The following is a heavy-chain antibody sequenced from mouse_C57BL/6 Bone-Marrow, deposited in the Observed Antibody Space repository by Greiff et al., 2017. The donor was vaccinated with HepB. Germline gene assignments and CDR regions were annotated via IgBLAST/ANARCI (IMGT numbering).Heavy chain of an antibody. V-gene: IGHV2-2*01. CDR1: GFSLTSYG. J-gene: IGHJ3*01. Sequence: QVHVKQSGPGLVQPSQSLSITCTVSGFSLTSYGVHWVRQSPGKGLEWLGVIWSGGSTDYNAAFISRLSISKDNSKSQVFFKMNSLQADDTAIYYCARNYPSYWDWFAYWGQGTLVTVSA. CDR3: ARNYPSYWDWFAY. D-gene: IGHD4-1*01. CDR2: IWSGGST.